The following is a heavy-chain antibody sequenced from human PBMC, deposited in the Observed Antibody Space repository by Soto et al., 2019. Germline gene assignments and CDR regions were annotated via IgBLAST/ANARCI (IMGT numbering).Heavy chain of an antibody. CDR1: GYTFTSYD. Sequence: QVQLVQSGAEVKKPGASVKVSCKASGYTFTSYDIYWVRQTTGQGLEWMGWMNPNSGNTGYAQKSMGRAATTRNASINTAYTGLSRQRSEATAVYYCATESSSGWYVDSWGHGTPVTVS. D-gene: IGHD6-19*01. V-gene: IGHV1-8*01. CDR3: ATESSSGWYVDS. J-gene: IGHJ5*01. CDR2: MNPNSGNT.